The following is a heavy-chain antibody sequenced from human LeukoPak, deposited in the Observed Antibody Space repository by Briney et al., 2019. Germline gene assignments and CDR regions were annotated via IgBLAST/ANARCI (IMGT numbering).Heavy chain of an antibody. J-gene: IGHJ4*02. D-gene: IGHD2-2*02. CDR1: GGSISSSSYY. Sequence: SETLSLTCTVSGGSISSSSYYWGWIRQPPGKGLEWIGSIYYSGSTYYSPSLKSRVTISVDTSKNQFSLKLSSVTAADTAVYYCARPARYCSSTSCYTFDYWGQGTLVTVSS. CDR2: IYYSGST. CDR3: ARPARYCSSTSCYTFDY. V-gene: IGHV4-39*01.